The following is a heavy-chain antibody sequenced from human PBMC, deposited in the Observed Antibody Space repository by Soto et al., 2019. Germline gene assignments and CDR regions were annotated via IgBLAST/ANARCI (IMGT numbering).Heavy chain of an antibody. D-gene: IGHD6-25*01. V-gene: IGHV3-23*01. CDR2: ISNGGSFT. CDR1: GFIFASYG. J-gene: IGHJ5*01. Sequence: PGGSLRLSCAASGFIFASYGMTWVREAPGKGLEWVATISNGGSFTKYADSMKGRFIISRDNSKNTLYLQMDSLRVEDTAVYYCAKKFGPTSSGSWFYSWDQRAPVTVSA. CDR3: AKKFGPTSSGSWFYS.